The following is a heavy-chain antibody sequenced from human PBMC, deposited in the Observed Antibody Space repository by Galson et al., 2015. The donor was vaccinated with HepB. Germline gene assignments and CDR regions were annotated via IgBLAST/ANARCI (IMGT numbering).Heavy chain of an antibody. D-gene: IGHD1-26*01. J-gene: IGHJ4*02. CDR2: SRNKAQSYII. CDR1: GFSFNKFP. Sequence: SLRLSCAASGFSFNKFPMHWVRQAPGKGLEWVGRSRNKAQSYIIEYAASVKGRFTISRDDSKTSLYLQMNSLKTEDTAVYYCTRWSTGAQDYWGQGTLVTVSS. V-gene: IGHV3-72*01. CDR3: TRWSTGAQDY.